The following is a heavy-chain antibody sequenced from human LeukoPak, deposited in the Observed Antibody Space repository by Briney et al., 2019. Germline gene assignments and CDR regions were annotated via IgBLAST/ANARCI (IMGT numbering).Heavy chain of an antibody. J-gene: IGHJ5*02. V-gene: IGHV1-2*02. CDR2: INPNSGGT. D-gene: IGHD6-19*01. CDR3: AREYSSGWYSGNWFDP. CDR1: GYTFTGYY. Sequence: GASVKVSCKASGYTFTGYYMHWVRQAPGQGLEWMGWINPNSGGTNYAQKFQGRVTMTRDTSISTAYMELSRLRSDDTAVYYCAREYSSGWYSGNWFDPWGQGTLVTVSS.